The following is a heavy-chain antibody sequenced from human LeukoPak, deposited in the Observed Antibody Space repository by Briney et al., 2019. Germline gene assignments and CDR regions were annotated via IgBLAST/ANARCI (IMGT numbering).Heavy chain of an antibody. CDR3: ARDRPTYGSGSLKVYYYGTDV. V-gene: IGHV1-18*04. CDR2: ISAYNGNT. CDR1: GYTFTSYG. J-gene: IGHJ6*04. Sequence: ASVKVSCKASGYTFTSYGISWVRQAPGQGLEWMGWISAYNGNTNYAQKLQGRVTMTTDTPTSTAYMELRSLRSDDTAVYYCARDRPTYGSGSLKVYYYGTDVWGKGTTVTVSS. D-gene: IGHD3-10*01.